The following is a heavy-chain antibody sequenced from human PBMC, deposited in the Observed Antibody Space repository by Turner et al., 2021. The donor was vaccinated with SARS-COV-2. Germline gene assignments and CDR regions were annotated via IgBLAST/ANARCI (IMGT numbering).Heavy chain of an antibody. CDR1: NGSISSSSYY. V-gene: IGHV4-39*01. Sequence: QLQLQESGPGLVKPSETLSLTCTVSNGSISSSSYYWGWIRQPPGKGLEWIGRVAYSGTTYYNPSLKSRVTISVDTSKNQFSLKLSSVTAADTAVYYCARRVRTGNTGYYFDYWGQGTLVTVSS. CDR2: VAYSGTT. CDR3: ARRVRTGNTGYYFDY. J-gene: IGHJ4*02. D-gene: IGHD1-7*01.